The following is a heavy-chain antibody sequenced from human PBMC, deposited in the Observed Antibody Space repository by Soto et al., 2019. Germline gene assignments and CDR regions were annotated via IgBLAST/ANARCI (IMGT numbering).Heavy chain of an antibody. J-gene: IGHJ4*02. CDR1: GYTFTSYY. CDR3: ARGSDNSGWYLETTSAFDY. Sequence: GASVKVSCKASGYTFTSYYMHWVRQAPGQGLEWMGIINPSGGSSSYAQKFQGRVTMTRDTSTSTVYMELSSLRSEDTAVYYCARGSDNSGWYLETTSAFDYSGQGTLVTVSS. V-gene: IGHV1-46*01. CDR2: INPSGGSS. D-gene: IGHD6-19*01.